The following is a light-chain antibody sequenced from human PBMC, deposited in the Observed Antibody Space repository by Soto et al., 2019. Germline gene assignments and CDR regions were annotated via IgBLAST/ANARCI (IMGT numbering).Light chain of an antibody. Sequence: EIVVTPSPAILSLSPVERATLSCRASQTVSSNYLAWCQQRPGQAPRLLIYGASTRAAGIPDRFSGSGSGTDFTLTITRLEPEDSAVYFCQQYTGPPTTFGQGTRLEIK. CDR1: QTVSSNY. J-gene: IGKJ5*01. CDR2: GAS. V-gene: IGKV3-20*01. CDR3: QQYTGPPTT.